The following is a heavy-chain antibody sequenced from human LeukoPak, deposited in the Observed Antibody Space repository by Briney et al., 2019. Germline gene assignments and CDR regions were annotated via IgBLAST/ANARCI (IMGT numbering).Heavy chain of an antibody. CDR2: INHSGST. CDR1: GGSFSGYY. D-gene: IGHD3-3*01. CDR3: ARVADFWSGYYRGPFDY. V-gene: IGHV4-34*01. J-gene: IGHJ4*02. Sequence: SETLSLTCAVYGGSFSGYYWSWIRQPPGKGLEWIGEINHSGSTNYNPSLKSRVTTSVDTSKNQFSLKLSSVTAADTAVYYCARVADFWSGYYRGPFDYWGQGTLVTASS.